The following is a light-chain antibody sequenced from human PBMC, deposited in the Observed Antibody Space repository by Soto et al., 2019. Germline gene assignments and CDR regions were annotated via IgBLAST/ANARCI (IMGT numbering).Light chain of an antibody. CDR3: QQYNSNPYT. CDR2: KAS. V-gene: IGKV1-5*03. Sequence: DIQMTQSPSTLSASVGDRVTITCRASQSIGSGLAWYQQKPGKAPNLLIYKASSLESGVPSRFSGSGSGTEFTLSIINLQPADFATYYCQQYNSNPYTFGQGTRLEI. CDR1: QSIGSG. J-gene: IGKJ2*01.